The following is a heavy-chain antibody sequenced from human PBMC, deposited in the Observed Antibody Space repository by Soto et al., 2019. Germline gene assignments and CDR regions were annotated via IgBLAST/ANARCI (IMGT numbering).Heavy chain of an antibody. V-gene: IGHV4-39*01. CDR2: IYYSGST. J-gene: IGHJ5*02. Sequence: SETLSLTCSVSGGSINSSSYFWGGVRQPPGKGLEWIGSIYYSGSTYYNPSLRSRVTISVDTSKNQFSLKLSSVTAADTAVFYCARHYSSGSRNWFDPWGQGTLVTVSS. CDR1: GGSINSSSYF. CDR3: ARHYSSGSRNWFDP. D-gene: IGHD6-19*01.